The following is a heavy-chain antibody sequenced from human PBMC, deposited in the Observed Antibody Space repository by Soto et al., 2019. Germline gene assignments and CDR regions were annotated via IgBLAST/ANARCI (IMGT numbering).Heavy chain of an antibody. J-gene: IGHJ3*02. Sequence: SVKVSCKASGGTFSSYAISWVRQAPGQGLEWMGGVIPIFGTANYAQKFQGRVTITADESTSTAYMELSSLRSEDTAVYYCASPKRGATGYSPLDAFDIWGQGTMVTVSS. V-gene: IGHV1-69*13. CDR2: VIPIFGTA. CDR1: GGTFSSYA. D-gene: IGHD3-9*01. CDR3: ASPKRGATGYSPLDAFDI.